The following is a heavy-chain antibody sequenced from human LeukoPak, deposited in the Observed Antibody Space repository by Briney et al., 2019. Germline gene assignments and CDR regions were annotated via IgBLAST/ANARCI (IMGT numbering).Heavy chain of an antibody. CDR1: GDSVSSNSVT. CDR3: ARRLTQYDCFDP. CDR2: TYYRSTWYN. Sequence: SQTLSLTCAISGDSVSSNSVTWNWIRQSPSRGLEWLGRTYYRSTWYNDYAVSVRGRITVNPDTSKNQFSLHLNSVTPEDTAVYFCARRLTQYDCFDPWGQGILVTVSS. J-gene: IGHJ5*02. D-gene: IGHD2-2*01. V-gene: IGHV6-1*01.